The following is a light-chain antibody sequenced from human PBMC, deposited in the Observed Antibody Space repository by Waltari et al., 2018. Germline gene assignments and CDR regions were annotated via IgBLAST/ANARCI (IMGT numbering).Light chain of an antibody. J-gene: IGKJ3*01. CDR3: QQRSKSFT. CDR1: QSISSY. V-gene: IGKV3-11*01. Sequence: EIVLKQSPATLSLSPGDRATLSSRASQSISSYLAWYQQKPGQAPRLLIYDASTRATGIPARFSGSGSVTDFTLTISSLEPEDFAIYYCQQRSKSFTFGPGTKVDIK. CDR2: DAS.